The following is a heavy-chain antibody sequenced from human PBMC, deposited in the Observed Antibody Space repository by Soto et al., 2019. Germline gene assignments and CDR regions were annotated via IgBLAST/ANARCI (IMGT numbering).Heavy chain of an antibody. CDR1: GYSFTSYW. J-gene: IGHJ5*02. CDR2: IYPGDSDT. CDR3: ARRRVRGYCTNGVCPKNWFDP. D-gene: IGHD2-8*01. Sequence: PGESLKISCKGSGYSFTSYWIGWVRQMPGKGLEWMGIIYPGDSDTRYSPSFQGQVTISADKSISTAYLQWSSLKASDTAMYYCARRRVRGYCTNGVCPKNWFDPWGQGTLVTVSS. V-gene: IGHV5-51*01.